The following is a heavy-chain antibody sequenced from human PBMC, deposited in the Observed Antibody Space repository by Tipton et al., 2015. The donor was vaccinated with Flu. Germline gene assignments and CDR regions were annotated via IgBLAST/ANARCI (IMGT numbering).Heavy chain of an antibody. CDR3: IRNRGFSYGYGDY. J-gene: IGHJ4*02. CDR1: GFTFGDYA. Sequence: SLRPSCTASGFTFGDYAMSWVRQAPGKGLEWVGFMRSKTYGGTTEYAASVKDRFTISRDDSKSIAYLQMNSLKTEDTAVYYCIRNRGFSYGYGDYWGQGTLVTVSS. D-gene: IGHD5-18*01. CDR2: MRSKTYGGTT. V-gene: IGHV3-49*04.